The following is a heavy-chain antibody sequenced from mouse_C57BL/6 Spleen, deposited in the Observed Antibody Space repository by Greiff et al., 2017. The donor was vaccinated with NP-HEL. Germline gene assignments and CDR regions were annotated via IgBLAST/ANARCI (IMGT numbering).Heavy chain of an antibody. CDR3: ASSYGYYKAMDY. D-gene: IGHD2-3*01. CDR2: ISNGGGST. Sequence: EVKLMESGGGLVQPGGSLKLSCAASGFTFSDYYMYWVRQTPEKRLEWVAYISNGGGSTYYPDTVKGRFTISRDNAKNTLYLQMSRLKSEDTAMYYCASSYGYYKAMDYWGQGTSVTVSS. J-gene: IGHJ4*01. CDR1: GFTFSDYY. V-gene: IGHV5-12*01.